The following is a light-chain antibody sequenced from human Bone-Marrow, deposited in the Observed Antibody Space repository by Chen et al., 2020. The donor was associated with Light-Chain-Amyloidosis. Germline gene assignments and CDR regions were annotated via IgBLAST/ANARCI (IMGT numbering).Light chain of an antibody. V-gene: IGLV3-21*02. Sequence: SFVLTQPSSVSVAPGQTATIACGGNHIGSTGVHWIQQTQGQAPLLVVYDASDRPSGIPERLSSANSGNPAALTISRVQAGDEADYYCQVWDRSSDRPVFGGGTKLTVL. CDR1: HIGSTG. J-gene: IGLJ3*02. CDR3: QVWDRSSDRPV. CDR2: DAS.